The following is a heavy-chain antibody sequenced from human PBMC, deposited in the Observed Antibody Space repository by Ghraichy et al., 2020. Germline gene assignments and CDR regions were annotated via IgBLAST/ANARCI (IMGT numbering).Heavy chain of an antibody. D-gene: IGHD6-6*01. J-gene: IGHJ6*02. CDR3: ARGLDVEYSSSWYYYYYGMDV. CDR1: GGTFSSYA. Sequence: SVKVSCKASGGTFSSYAISWVRQAPGQGLEWMGGIIPIFGTANYAQKFQGRVTITADESTSTAYMELSSLRSEDTAVYYCARGLDVEYSSSWYYYYYGMDVWGQGTTVTVSS. CDR2: IIPIFGTA. V-gene: IGHV1-69*13.